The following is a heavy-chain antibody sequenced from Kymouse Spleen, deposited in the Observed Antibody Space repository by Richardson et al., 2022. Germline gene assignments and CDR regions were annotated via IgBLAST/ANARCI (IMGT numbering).Heavy chain of an antibody. Sequence: QVQLVESGGGVVQPGRSLRLSCAASGFTFSSYGMHWVRQAPGKGLEWVAVIWYDGSNKYYADSVKGRFTISRDNSKNTLYLQMNSLRAEDTAVYYCARDRIVATIRNYYYGMDVWGQGTTVTVSS. CDR1: GFTFSSYG. V-gene: IGHV3-33*01. D-gene: IGHD5-12*01. CDR2: IWYDGSNK. CDR3: ARDRIVATIRNYYYGMDV. J-gene: IGHJ6*02.